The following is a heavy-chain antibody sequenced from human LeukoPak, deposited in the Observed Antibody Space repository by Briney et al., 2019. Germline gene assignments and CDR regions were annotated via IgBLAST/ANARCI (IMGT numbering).Heavy chain of an antibody. CDR1: GFTFSNAW. CDR3: TTVQRIVVVTAINPTHDAFDI. CDR2: IKSKTDGGTT. D-gene: IGHD2-21*02. V-gene: IGHV3-15*01. Sequence: PGGSLRLSCAASGFTFSNAWMSWVRQAPGKGLEWVGRIKSKTDGGTTDYAAPVKGRFTISRDDSKNTLYLQMNSLKTEDTAVYYCTTVQRIVVVTAINPTHDAFDIWGQGTMVTVSS. J-gene: IGHJ3*02.